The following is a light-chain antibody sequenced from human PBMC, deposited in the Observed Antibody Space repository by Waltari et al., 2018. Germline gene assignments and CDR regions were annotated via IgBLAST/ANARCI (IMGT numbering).Light chain of an antibody. J-gene: IGKJ1*01. CDR3: QKYVKLPAT. V-gene: IGKV3-20*01. CDR2: DAS. CDR1: QSVSKY. Sequence: EIVLTQSPGTLSLSPVERDTLSCRASQSVSKYLAWYQQRPGQAPRLLIYDASIRATGIPDRFSGSGSGTDFSLTISRLEPEDFAVYYCQKYVKLPATFGQGTKVEIK.